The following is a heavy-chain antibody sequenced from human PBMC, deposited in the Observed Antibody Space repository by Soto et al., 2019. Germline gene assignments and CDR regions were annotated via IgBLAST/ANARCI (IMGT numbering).Heavy chain of an antibody. CDR3: TSDTFGFRDT. CDR1: GFPFSHYW. Sequence: GGSLRLSCAASGFPFSHYWMHWVRQTPGKGLVWVSRINPAGTITNYADSVEGRFTISRDNADSALFLQLNSLSAKDTAIYYCTSDTFGFRDTWGQGTLVTASS. J-gene: IGHJ5*02. CDR2: INPAGTIT. V-gene: IGHV3-74*01. D-gene: IGHD3-16*01.